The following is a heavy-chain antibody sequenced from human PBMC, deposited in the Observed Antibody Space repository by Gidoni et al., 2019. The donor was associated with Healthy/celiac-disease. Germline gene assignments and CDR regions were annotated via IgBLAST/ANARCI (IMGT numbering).Heavy chain of an antibody. CDR1: GFTFSSYA. D-gene: IGHD3-16*01. J-gene: IGHJ4*02. Sequence: EVQLLESGGGLVQPGGSLRLSCAASGFTFSSYAMRWVRQAPGKGLEWVSAISGSGGSTYYADSVKGRFTISRDNSKNTLYLQMNSLRAEDTAVYYCAKSPGGEYYFDYWGQGTLVTVSS. CDR2: ISGSGGST. CDR3: AKSPGGEYYFDY. V-gene: IGHV3-23*01.